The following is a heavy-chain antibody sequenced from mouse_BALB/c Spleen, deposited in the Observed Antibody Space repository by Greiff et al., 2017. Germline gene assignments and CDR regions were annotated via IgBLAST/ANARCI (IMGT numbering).Heavy chain of an antibody. D-gene: IGHD1-1*02. V-gene: IGHV7-3*02. CDR1: GFTFTDYY. J-gene: IGHJ1*01. CDR2: IRNKANGYTT. CDR3: ARDPGGTWYFDV. Sequence: EVQVVESGGGLVQPGGSLRLSCATSGFTFTDYYMSWVRQPPGKALEWLGFIRNKANGYTTEYSASVKGRFTISRDNSQSILYLQMNTLRAEDSATYYCARDPGGTWYFDVWGAGTTVTVSS.